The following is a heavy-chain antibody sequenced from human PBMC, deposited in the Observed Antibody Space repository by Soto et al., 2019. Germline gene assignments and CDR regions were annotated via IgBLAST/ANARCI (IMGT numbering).Heavy chain of an antibody. CDR1: GGTFSSYA. CDR3: ARGGLANGPLGPGPFEYFQH. V-gene: IGHV1-69*01. Sequence: QVQLVQSGAEVKKPGSSVKVSCKASGGTFSSYAISWVRQAPGQGIEWMGGIIPIFGTANYAQKFQGRVTITADEETSTAYRELRSLRSEDTAVYYCARGGLANGPLGPGPFEYFQHWGQGTLVTVSS. J-gene: IGHJ1*01. CDR2: IIPIFGTA. D-gene: IGHD3-16*01.